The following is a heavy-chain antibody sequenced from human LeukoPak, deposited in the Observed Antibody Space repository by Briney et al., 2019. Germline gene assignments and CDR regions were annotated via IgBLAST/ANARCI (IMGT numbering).Heavy chain of an antibody. CDR2: IIPILGIA. CDR3: ASDYGSGSSKFDY. CDR1: GGTFSSYA. J-gene: IGHJ4*02. Sequence: SVKVSCKASGGTFSSYAISWVRQAPGQGLEWMGRIIPILGIANYAQKFQGRVTITADKSTSTAYMELSSLRSEDTAVYYCASDYGSGSSKFDYWGQGTLVTVSS. D-gene: IGHD3-10*01. V-gene: IGHV1-69*04.